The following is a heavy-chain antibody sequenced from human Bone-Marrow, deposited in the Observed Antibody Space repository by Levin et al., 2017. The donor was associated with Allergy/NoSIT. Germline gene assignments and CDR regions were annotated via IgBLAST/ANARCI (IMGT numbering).Heavy chain of an antibody. J-gene: IGHJ4*02. CDR3: ARGNCGGNCPHY. CDR1: GFTFSNFE. CDR2: ISSSGSKI. Sequence: GESLKISCAASGFTFSNFEMNWFRQAPGKGPEWVSYISSSGSKINYADSVKGRFTISRDNAKNSLYLQMNSLRAEDTAVYWYARGNCGGNCPHYWGQGSLVTVSS. V-gene: IGHV3-48*03. D-gene: IGHD2-21*02.